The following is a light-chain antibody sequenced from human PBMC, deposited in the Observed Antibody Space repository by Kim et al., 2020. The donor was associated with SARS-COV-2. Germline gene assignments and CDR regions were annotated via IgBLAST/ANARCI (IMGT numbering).Light chain of an antibody. V-gene: IGKV3-11*01. J-gene: IGKJ1*01. CDR1: RIVSSY. CDR2: DAS. CDR3: QQRSDWPRT. Sequence: APGEGAAPAGGASRIVSSYLAWYEQKPGQTPRLLIYDASNSATGIPARVSGSGSGTDFTLTISSLEPEEFAVYYCQQRSDWPRTFGEGTKVEIK.